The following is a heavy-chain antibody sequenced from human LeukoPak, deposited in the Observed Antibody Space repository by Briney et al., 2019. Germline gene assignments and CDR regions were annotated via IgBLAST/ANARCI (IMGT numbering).Heavy chain of an antibody. CDR3: ARVTFSGSFEEFDD. CDR2: ISAYNGNT. Sequence: ASVKVSCKASGYTFTSYGISWVRQAPGQGLEWMGWISAYNGNTNYAQKLQGRVTMTRDTSTSTVYMELSSLRSEDTAMYYCARVTFSGSFEEFDDWGQGTLVTVSS. D-gene: IGHD1-26*01. CDR1: GYTFTSYG. V-gene: IGHV1-18*01. J-gene: IGHJ4*02.